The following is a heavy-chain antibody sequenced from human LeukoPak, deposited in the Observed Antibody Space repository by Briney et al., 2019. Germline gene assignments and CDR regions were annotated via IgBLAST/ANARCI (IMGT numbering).Heavy chain of an antibody. J-gene: IGHJ4*02. CDR1: GFTFSAYS. V-gene: IGHV3-48*02. CDR3: ARDWGNSGYITDY. CDR2: ISSDSSII. Sequence: GGSLRLSCAASGFTFSAYSMNWVRQAPVKGLEWVSYISSDSSIIYYADSVQGRFTISRDNAKNSLYLQINSLRDEDTAVYYCARDWGNSGYITDYWGQGTLVTVSS. D-gene: IGHD5-12*01.